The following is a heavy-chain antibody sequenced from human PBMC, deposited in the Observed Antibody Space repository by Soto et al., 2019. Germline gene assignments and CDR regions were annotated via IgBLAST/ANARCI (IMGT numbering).Heavy chain of an antibody. Sequence: QITLKESGPTLVKPTQTLTLTCTFSGFSLSTSGVGVGWIRQPAGKALEWLALIYWDDDKRYSPSLNSRLTITKYTSKHQVVLTMTNMDPVDTATYYCTHTMLYCTGGSCTTWFDYWGQGTLVTVSS. CDR3: THTMLYCTGGSCTTWFDY. V-gene: IGHV2-5*02. CDR2: IYWDDDK. J-gene: IGHJ4*02. D-gene: IGHD2-15*01. CDR1: GFSLSTSGVG.